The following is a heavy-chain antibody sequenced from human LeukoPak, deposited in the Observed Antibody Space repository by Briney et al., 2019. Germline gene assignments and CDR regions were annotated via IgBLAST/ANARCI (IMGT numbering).Heavy chain of an antibody. Sequence: SETLSLXCTVSGGSISTYYGSWIRQPAGKGLEWIGRIYTSGSTNYNPSLKSRVTISVDTSKNQFSLKLSSVTAADTAVYYCARDDSIYSGSHNAFDTWGQGTMVTVSS. D-gene: IGHD1-26*01. CDR3: ARDDSIYSGSHNAFDT. CDR1: GGSISTYY. CDR2: IYTSGST. J-gene: IGHJ3*02. V-gene: IGHV4-4*07.